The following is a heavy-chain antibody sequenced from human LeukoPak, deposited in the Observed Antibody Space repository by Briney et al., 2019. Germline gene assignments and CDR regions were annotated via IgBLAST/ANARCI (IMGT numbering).Heavy chain of an antibody. V-gene: IGHV3-33*01. CDR3: AVVGATLGAFDI. D-gene: IGHD1-26*01. CDR2: IWYDGSNK. Sequence: GGSLRLSCAASGFTFSSYGMHWVRQAPGKGLEWVAVIWYDGSNKYYADSVKGRFTISRDNSKNTLYLQMNSLRAEDTAVYYCAVVGATLGAFDIWGQGTMVTVSS. CDR1: GFTFSSYG. J-gene: IGHJ3*02.